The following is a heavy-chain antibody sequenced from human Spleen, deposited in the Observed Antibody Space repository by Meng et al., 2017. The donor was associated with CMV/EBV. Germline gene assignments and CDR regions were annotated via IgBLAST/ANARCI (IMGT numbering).Heavy chain of an antibody. CDR1: GFSLSTSGVG. V-gene: IGHV2-5*01. J-gene: IGHJ5*02. Sequence: SGFSLSTSGVGVGWIRQPPGKALEWLALIYWNDDKRYSPSLKSRLTITKDTSKNQVVLTMTNMDPVDTATYYCAHSVQVDWSNNWFDPWGQGTLVTVSS. D-gene: IGHD3-9*01. CDR3: AHSVQVDWSNNWFDP. CDR2: IYWNDDK.